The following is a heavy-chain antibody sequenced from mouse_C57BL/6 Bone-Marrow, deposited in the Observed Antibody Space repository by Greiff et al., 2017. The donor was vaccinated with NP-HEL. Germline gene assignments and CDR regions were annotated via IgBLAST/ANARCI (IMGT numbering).Heavy chain of an antibody. CDR1: GFTFSDYG. J-gene: IGHJ4*01. V-gene: IGHV5-15*04. Sequence: EVQLVESGGGLVQPGGSLKLSCAASGFTFSDYGMAWVRQAPRKGPEWVAFISNLAYSIYYADTVTGRFTISRANAKNTLYLEMSSLRSEDTAMYYCARREGNSWVMDYWGQGTSVTVSS. CDR3: ARREGNSWVMDY. D-gene: IGHD2-1*01. CDR2: ISNLAYSI.